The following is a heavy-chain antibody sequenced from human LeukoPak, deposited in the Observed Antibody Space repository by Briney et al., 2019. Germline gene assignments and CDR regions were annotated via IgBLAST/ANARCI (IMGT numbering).Heavy chain of an antibody. D-gene: IGHD2-2*01. V-gene: IGHV3-23*01. CDR3: AKVRVPARGAADFDY. Sequence: GGSLRLSCAASGFTFSSYAMSWVRQAPGKGLEWVSAISGSGGSTYYADSVKGRFTISRDNSKNALYLQMNSLRAEDTAVYYCAKVRVPARGAADFDYWGQGTLVTVSS. CDR1: GFTFSSYA. CDR2: ISGSGGST. J-gene: IGHJ4*02.